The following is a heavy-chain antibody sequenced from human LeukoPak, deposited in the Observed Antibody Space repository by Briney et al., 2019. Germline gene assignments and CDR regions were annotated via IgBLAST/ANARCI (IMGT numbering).Heavy chain of an antibody. CDR2: ISYDGSNK. Sequence: LSLTCAVYGGSFSGYYWSWIRQPPGKGLEWVAVISYDGSNKYYGDSVKGRFTISRDNSKNTLYLQMNSLRAEDTAVYYCARGLVTVTTKVHYYGMDVWGQGTTVTVSS. V-gene: IGHV3-30-3*01. CDR1: GGSFSGYY. J-gene: IGHJ6*02. D-gene: IGHD4-17*01. CDR3: ARGLVTVTTKVHYYGMDV.